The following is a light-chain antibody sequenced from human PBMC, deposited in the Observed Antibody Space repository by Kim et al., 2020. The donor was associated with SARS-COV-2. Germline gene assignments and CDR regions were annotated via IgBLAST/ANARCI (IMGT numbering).Light chain of an antibody. CDR1: ASNIGRHYV. V-gene: IGLV1-40*01. J-gene: IGLJ2*01. CDR3: QSYDRSLGVVV. Sequence: GQRGTITCKGSASNIGRHYVNWYRQIPGPAPGFVIYGDYNRPSGIASRFSGSTSDTSASLAINGLQAEDEADYYCQSYDRSLGVVVFGGGTQLTVL. CDR2: GDY.